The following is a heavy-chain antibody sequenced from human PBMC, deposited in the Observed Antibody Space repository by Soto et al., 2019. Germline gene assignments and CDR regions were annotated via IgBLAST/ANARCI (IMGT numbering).Heavy chain of an antibody. CDR1: GGSISSGGYY. Sequence: SETLSLTCTVSGGSISSGGYYWSWIRQHPGKGLEWIGYIYYSGSTYYNPSLKSRVTISVDTSKNQFSLKLSSVTAADTAVYYCERDYYYDSSGYFDYWGQGTLVTVSS. D-gene: IGHD3-22*01. CDR2: IYYSGST. CDR3: ERDYYYDSSGYFDY. V-gene: IGHV4-31*03. J-gene: IGHJ4*02.